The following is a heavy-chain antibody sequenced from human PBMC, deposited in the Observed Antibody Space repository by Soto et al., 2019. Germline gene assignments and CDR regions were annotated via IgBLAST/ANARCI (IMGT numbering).Heavy chain of an antibody. V-gene: IGHV3-23*01. J-gene: IGHJ4*02. CDR3: AIADTSGYYSGVCDY. D-gene: IGHD3-22*01. Sequence: EVQLLESGGGLVQPGGSLRLSCAASGFTFSNYAMSWVRQAPGKGLEWVSTISGSGGSTHYADSVKGRFTISRDNSTNTLYLQMKSLRAGDTAVYYCAIADTSGYYSGVCDYWGQGTLVPVSS. CDR2: ISGSGGST. CDR1: GFTFSNYA.